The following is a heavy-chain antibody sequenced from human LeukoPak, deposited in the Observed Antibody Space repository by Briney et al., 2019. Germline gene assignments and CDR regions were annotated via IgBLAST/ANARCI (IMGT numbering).Heavy chain of an antibody. CDR2: IYHSGST. CDR1: GGSISSGNW. V-gene: IGHV4-4*02. J-gene: IGHJ4*02. CDR3: ARNAGNSDVDY. Sequence: SGTLSLTCVVSGGSISSGNWWTWVRQPPGKGLEWIGEIYHSGSTNYNPSLKSRVTISVDKSKSQFSLKLNSVMAADTAVYYCARNAGNSDVDYWAREPWSPSPQ. D-gene: IGHD4-23*01.